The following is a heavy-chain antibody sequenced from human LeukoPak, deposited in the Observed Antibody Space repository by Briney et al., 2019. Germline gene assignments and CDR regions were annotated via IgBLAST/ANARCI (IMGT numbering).Heavy chain of an antibody. Sequence: PSETLSLTCAVYGGSFSGYYWSWIRQPPGKGLEWIGEINHSGSTNYNPSLKSRVTISVDTSKNQFSLKLSSVTAAGTAVYYCARVRDYDFWSGYYSWYFDLWGRGTLVTVSS. CDR3: ARVRDYDFWSGYYSWYFDL. J-gene: IGHJ2*01. CDR1: GGSFSGYY. CDR2: INHSGST. V-gene: IGHV4-34*01. D-gene: IGHD3-3*01.